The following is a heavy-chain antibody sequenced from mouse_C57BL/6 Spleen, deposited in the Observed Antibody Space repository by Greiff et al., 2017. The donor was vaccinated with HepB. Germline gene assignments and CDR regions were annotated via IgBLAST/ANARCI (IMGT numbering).Heavy chain of an antibody. CDR3: ARRGVTAWFAY. CDR1: GYAFSSSW. D-gene: IGHD2-1*01. V-gene: IGHV1-82*01. J-gene: IGHJ3*01. CDR2: IYPGDGDT. Sequence: VQVVESGPELVKPGASVKISCKASGYAFSSSWMNWVKQRPGKGLEWIGRIYPGDGDTNYNGKFKGKATLTADKSSSTAYMQLSSLTSEDSAVYFCARRGVTAWFAYWGQGTLVTVSA.